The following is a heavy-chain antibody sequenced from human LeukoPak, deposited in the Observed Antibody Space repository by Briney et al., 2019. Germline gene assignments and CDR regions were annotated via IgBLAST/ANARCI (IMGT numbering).Heavy chain of an antibody. CDR1: GLTFSSNW. V-gene: IGHV3-7*01. J-gene: IGHJ4*02. CDR2: IKQDGSEK. CDR3: ARWLGYGHGLDC. Sequence: GGSLRLSCVVSGLTFSSNWMSWVRQAPGKGLQWVATIKQDGSEKFYVDSVKGRFTISRDNARNSLYLQMNSLRAEDTAVYYCARWLGYGHGLDCWGQGTLVTVSS. D-gene: IGHD5-18*01.